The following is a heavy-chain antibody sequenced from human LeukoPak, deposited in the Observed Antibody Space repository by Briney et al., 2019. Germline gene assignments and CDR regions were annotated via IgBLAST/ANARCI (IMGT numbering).Heavy chain of an antibody. J-gene: IGHJ4*02. Sequence: SETLSLTCNVSNSSITRGYYWGWIRQVPGKGLEWIGSIYYSGSTYYNPSLKSRVIISVDTSKNQFSLKLSSVTAADTAMYYCTRANGYGLIDYWGQGTLVTVSS. CDR3: TRANGYGLIDY. CDR1: NSSITRGYY. CDR2: IYYSGST. V-gene: IGHV4-38-2*02. D-gene: IGHD3-10*01.